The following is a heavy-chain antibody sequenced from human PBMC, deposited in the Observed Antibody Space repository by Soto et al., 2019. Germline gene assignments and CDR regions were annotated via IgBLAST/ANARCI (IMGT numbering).Heavy chain of an antibody. J-gene: IGHJ4*02. V-gene: IGHV4-59*01. CDR3: ARRGFFDC. CDR1: GASISSYY. Sequence: SETLSLTCTVSGASISSYYWSWIRQPPGKGLELIGFISDSGTINYNPSLKSRVTISVGTSKNQFSLKLSSVTAADTAVYYCARRGFFDCWGQGTLVTVSS. CDR2: ISDSGTI. D-gene: IGHD3-10*01.